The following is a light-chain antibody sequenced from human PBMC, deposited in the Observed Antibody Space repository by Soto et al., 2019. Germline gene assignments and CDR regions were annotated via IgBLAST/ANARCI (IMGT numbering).Light chain of an antibody. V-gene: IGLV1-47*02. CDR3: VAWDDSLSGLV. CDR2: SNN. Sequence: QSVLTQPPSASGTPGQRVTISCSGRGANIGTNFVCWYQQLPGTAPKLLIYSNNQRPSGVPDRFSGSKSGTSASLAISGLRSEDEANYYCVAWDDSLSGLVFGTGTKV. J-gene: IGLJ1*01. CDR1: GANIGTNF.